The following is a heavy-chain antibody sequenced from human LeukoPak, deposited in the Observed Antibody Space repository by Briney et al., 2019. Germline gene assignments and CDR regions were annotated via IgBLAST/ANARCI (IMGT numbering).Heavy chain of an antibody. CDR1: GFTFMNYV. Sequence: PGGSLGLSCSGSGFTFMNYVMAWVRQAPGKGVEWVSSIRLGGGLTHSADPVKGRFIISRDMNTLFLQMNNLRPEDTAMYYCARRITMVRGPLIKGYFDLWGRGTLVSVSS. J-gene: IGHJ2*01. CDR2: IRLGGGLT. D-gene: IGHD3-10*01. CDR3: ARRITMVRGPLIKGYFDL. V-gene: IGHV3-23*01.